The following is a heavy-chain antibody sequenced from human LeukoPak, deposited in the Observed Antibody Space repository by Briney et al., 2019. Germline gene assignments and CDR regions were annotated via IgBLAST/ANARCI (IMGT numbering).Heavy chain of an antibody. J-gene: IGHJ4*02. CDR2: ISSNGGST. CDR3: ARLGSTCRNAIYDY. V-gene: IGHV3-64*01. D-gene: IGHD3-10*01. CDR1: GFTFSSYA. Sequence: GGSLRLSCAASGFTFSSYAMHWVRQAPGKGLEYVSAISSNGGSTYYANSVKGRFTISRDNSKNTLYLQMGSLRAEDMAVYYCARLGSTCRNAIYDYWGQGTLVTVSS.